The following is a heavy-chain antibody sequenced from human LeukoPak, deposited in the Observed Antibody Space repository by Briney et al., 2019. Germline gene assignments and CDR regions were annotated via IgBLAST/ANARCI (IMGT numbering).Heavy chain of an antibody. CDR3: AKGSSGNYYH. V-gene: IGHV3-30*07. CDR2: ISSGGSNK. D-gene: IGHD3-10*01. J-gene: IGHJ1*01. CDR1: GFTFSGSA. Sequence: GGSLRLSCAASGFTFSGSAMHWVRQAPGKGLEWVAVISSGGSNKYYADSVKGQFTISRDNSRNTLYLQMNSLKVEDTATYYCAKGSSGNYYHWGQGTLVTVSS.